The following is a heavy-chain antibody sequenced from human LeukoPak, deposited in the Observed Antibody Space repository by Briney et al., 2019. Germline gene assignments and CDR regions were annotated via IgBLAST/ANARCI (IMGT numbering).Heavy chain of an antibody. CDR1: GFTFSTYE. CDR2: ISSSGTTI. D-gene: IGHD2-15*01. V-gene: IGHV3-48*03. Sequence: GGSLRLSCAASGFTFSTYEMNWVRQAPGKGLEWVSYISSSGTTIYYAASVKGRFTISRDNAKNSLYLQINSLRAEDTAVYYCASPSCSAGSCYGIFQHWGQGTVVTVSS. CDR3: ASPSCSAGSCYGIFQH. J-gene: IGHJ1*01.